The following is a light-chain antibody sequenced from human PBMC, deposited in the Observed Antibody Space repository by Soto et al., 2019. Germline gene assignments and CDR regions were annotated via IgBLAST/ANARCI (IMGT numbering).Light chain of an antibody. J-gene: IGKJ1*01. CDR2: ATS. CDR1: QAIHSY. Sequence: DIQMTQSPSSLSASVGDRVTITCRASQAIHSYLNWYQQKPGKAPNLLIFATSTLQSGVPSRFSGSGSGTDFTLTISSLEPEDFAVYYCQQRSNWPQTFGQGTKVDIK. V-gene: IGKV1-39*01. CDR3: QQRSNWPQT.